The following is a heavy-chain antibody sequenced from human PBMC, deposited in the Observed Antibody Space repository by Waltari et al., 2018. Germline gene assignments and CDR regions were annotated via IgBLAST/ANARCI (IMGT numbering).Heavy chain of an antibody. V-gene: IGHV4-34*02. D-gene: IGHD1-1*01. CDR3: ARGDGTGKYGY. Sequence: QVQLQQWGAGLLKPSETLSLTCAVYGGSFRGYYWSWIRQPPGKGLEWIGKTTDSERTKYNPSLKSRISISVDTSKNQVSLTVFSVTAADAAVYYCARGDGTGKYGYWGQGTRVTVSS. CDR1: GGSFRGYY. CDR2: TTDSERT. J-gene: IGHJ4*02.